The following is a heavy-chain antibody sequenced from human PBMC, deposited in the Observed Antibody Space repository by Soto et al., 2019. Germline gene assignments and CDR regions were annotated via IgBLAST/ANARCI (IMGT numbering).Heavy chain of an antibody. CDR1: GYSISSGYY. CDR3: ARVLENWFDP. Sequence: LSLTCAVSGYSISSGYYWGWIRQPPGKGLEWIGSIYHSGSTYYNPSLKSRVTISVDTSKNQFSLKLSSVTAADTAVYYCARVLENWFDPWGQGTLVTVSS. J-gene: IGHJ5*02. CDR2: IYHSGST. V-gene: IGHV4-38-2*01.